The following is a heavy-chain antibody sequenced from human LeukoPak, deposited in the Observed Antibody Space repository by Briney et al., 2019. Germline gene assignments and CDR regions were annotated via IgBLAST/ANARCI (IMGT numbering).Heavy chain of an antibody. V-gene: IGHV3-21*01. CDR2: ISSSSSYI. J-gene: IGHJ4*02. CDR1: GFTFNSYS. CDR3: ARDASAAAGTYHFDY. Sequence: GGSLRLSCAASGFTFNSYSMNWVRQAPGKGLEWVSSISSSSSYIYYADSVKGRFTISRDNAKNSLYLQMNSLRAEDTAVYYCARDASAAAGTYHFDYWGQGTLVTVSS. D-gene: IGHD6-13*01.